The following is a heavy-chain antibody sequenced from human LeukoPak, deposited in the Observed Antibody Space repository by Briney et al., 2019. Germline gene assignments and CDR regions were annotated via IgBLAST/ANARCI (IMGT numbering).Heavy chain of an antibody. V-gene: IGHV3-66*01. J-gene: IGHJ6*02. CDR1: GFTVSSNY. CDR3: ARDEGYSSGRYMGYYYYGMDV. CDR2: IYSGGST. D-gene: IGHD6-19*01. Sequence: GGSLRLSCAASGFTVSSNYMSWVRQAPGKGLEWVSVIYSGGSTYYADSVKGRFTISRDNSKNTLYLQMNSLRAEDTAVYYCARDEGYSSGRYMGYYYYGMDVWGQGTTVTVSS.